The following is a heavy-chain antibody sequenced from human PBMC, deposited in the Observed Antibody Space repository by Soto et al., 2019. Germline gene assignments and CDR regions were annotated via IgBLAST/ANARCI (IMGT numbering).Heavy chain of an antibody. J-gene: IGHJ4*02. Sequence: GGSLRLSCAASGFTFSSYAMSWVRQAPGKGLEWVSAISGSGGSTYYADSVKGRFTISRDNSKNTLYLQMNSLRAEDTAVYYCAILRAYSISPSYFDYWGQGTLVTVSS. V-gene: IGHV3-23*01. CDR1: GFTFSSYA. CDR3: AILRAYSISPSYFDY. CDR2: ISGSGGST. D-gene: IGHD6-6*01.